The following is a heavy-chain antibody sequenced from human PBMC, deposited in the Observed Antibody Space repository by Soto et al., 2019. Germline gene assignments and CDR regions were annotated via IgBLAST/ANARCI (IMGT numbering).Heavy chain of an antibody. CDR3: ARDKDRLLWGGWFDP. V-gene: IGHV3-30-3*01. Sequence: GGSLRLSCAASGFTFSSYAMHWVRQAPGKGLEWVAVISYDGSNKYYADSVKGRFTISRDNSKNTLYLQMNSLRAEDTAVYYCARDKDRLLWGGWFDPWGQGTLVTVSS. J-gene: IGHJ5*02. CDR2: ISYDGSNK. CDR1: GFTFSSYA. D-gene: IGHD2-2*01.